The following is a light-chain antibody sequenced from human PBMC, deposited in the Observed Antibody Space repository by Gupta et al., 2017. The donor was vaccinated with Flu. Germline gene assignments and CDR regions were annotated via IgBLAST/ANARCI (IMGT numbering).Light chain of an antibody. V-gene: IGKV4-1*01. CDR1: QSRIFNSNSRNY. CDR2: WAS. Sequence: RSSQSRIFNSNSRNYLAWYQQKPGQPPKLLIYWASTRESGVPDRFNGSGSGTDFTLTISSLQAEDVAVYYCQQYYATLALTFGGGTKVEIK. J-gene: IGKJ4*01. CDR3: QQYYATLALT.